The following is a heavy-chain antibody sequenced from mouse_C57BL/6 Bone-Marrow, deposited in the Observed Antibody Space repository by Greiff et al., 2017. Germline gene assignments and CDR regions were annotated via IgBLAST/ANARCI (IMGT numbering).Heavy chain of an antibody. V-gene: IGHV1-82*01. Sequence: QVQLQQSGPELVKPGASVKISCKASGYAFSSSWMNWVKQRPGKGLEWIGRIYPGDGDTNYNGKFKGKATLTADKSSSTAYMQLSSRTSEDSAVYFCARWAWREFAYWGQGTLVTVSA. CDR2: IYPGDGDT. CDR1: GYAFSSSW. CDR3: ARWAWREFAY. D-gene: IGHD3-1*01. J-gene: IGHJ3*01.